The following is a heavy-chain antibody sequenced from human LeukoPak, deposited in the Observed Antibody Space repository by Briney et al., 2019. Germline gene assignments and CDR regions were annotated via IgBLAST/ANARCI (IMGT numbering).Heavy chain of an antibody. CDR1: GGSISSGGYH. CDR3: ARPPYSSSWLYFDY. J-gene: IGHJ4*02. CDR2: IYYSGGT. V-gene: IGHV4-31*03. D-gene: IGHD6-13*01. Sequence: SETLSLTCTVSGGSISSGGYHWNWIRQHPGKGLEWIGYIYYSGGTYYNPSLKSRVTISVDTSKNQFSLKLSSVTAADTAVYYCARPPYSSSWLYFDYWGQGTLVTVSS.